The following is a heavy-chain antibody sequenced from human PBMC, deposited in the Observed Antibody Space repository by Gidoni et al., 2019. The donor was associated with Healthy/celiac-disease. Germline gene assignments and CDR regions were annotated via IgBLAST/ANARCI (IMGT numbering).Heavy chain of an antibody. CDR1: GGTFSSYA. V-gene: IGHV1-69*01. CDR3: ARESSFAGNDYSNFSNFDY. Sequence: QVQLVQSGAEVKKPGSSVKVSCKASGGTFSSYAISWVRQAPGQGLEWMGGIITIFGTANYAQKFQGRVTITADESTSTAYMELSSLRSEDTAVYYCARESSFAGNDYSNFSNFDYWGQGTLVTVSS. CDR2: IITIFGTA. D-gene: IGHD4-4*01. J-gene: IGHJ4*02.